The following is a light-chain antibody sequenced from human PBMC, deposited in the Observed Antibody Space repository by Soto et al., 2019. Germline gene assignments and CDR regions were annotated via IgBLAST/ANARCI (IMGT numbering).Light chain of an antibody. Sequence: QSVLTQPASVSGSPGQSITRSCTGSSSGVVSYLLVSWYQQYPGKAPKLIIYEGGKRPSGVSSRFSGSKSGDTASLTISGLQAEDEADYFCCSYAGSGTFYVFGTGTKVTVL. V-gene: IGLV2-23*01. CDR3: CSYAGSGTFYV. CDR2: EGG. J-gene: IGLJ1*01. CDR1: SSGVVSYLL.